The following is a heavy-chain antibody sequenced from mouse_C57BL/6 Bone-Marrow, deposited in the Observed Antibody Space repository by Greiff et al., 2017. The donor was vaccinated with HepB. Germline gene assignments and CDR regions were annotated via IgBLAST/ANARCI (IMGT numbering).Heavy chain of an antibody. Sequence: VQLQQSGAELVKPGASVKISCKASGYAFSSYWMNWVKQRPGKGLEWIGQIYPGDGDTNYNGKFKGKATLTADKSSSTAYMQLSSLTSEDSAVYFCARKERRPYYFDYWGQGTTLTVSS. D-gene: IGHD2-14*01. V-gene: IGHV1-80*01. J-gene: IGHJ2*01. CDR3: ARKERRPYYFDY. CDR2: IYPGDGDT. CDR1: GYAFSSYW.